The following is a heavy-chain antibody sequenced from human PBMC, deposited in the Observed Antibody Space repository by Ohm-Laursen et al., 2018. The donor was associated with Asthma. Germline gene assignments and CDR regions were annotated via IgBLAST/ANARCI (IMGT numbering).Heavy chain of an antibody. V-gene: IGHV1-18*04. CDR3: ARVSMIVVVLDAFDI. Sequence: SSVKVSCKASGYTFTSYGISWVRQAPGQGLEWMGWISAYNGNTNYAQKLQGRVTMTTDTSTSTAYMELRGLRSDDTAVYYCARVSMIVVVLDAFDIWGQGTMVTVSS. J-gene: IGHJ3*02. D-gene: IGHD3-22*01. CDR1: GYTFTSYG. CDR2: ISAYNGNT.